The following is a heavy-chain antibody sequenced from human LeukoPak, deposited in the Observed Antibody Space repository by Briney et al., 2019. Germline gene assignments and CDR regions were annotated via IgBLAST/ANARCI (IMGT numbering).Heavy chain of an antibody. Sequence: GGSLRLSCVVSGITLANYGMSWVRQAPGKGLEWVAGVSGSGGSTNYADSVKGRFTISRDNSKSTLYLQMNRLRAEDTAVYYCAKGGRFGDEGDYWGQGTLVTVSS. CDR1: GITLANYG. J-gene: IGHJ4*02. D-gene: IGHD3-10*01. CDR2: VSGSGGST. V-gene: IGHV3-23*01. CDR3: AKGGRFGDEGDY.